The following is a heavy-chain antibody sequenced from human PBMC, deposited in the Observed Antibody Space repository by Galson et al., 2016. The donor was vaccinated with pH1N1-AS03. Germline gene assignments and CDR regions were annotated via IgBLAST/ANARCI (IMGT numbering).Heavy chain of an antibody. Sequence: CAISGDSVSGSRGVAWNWIRQSPSRGLEWLGRTFHWSKWSNDYAESVKSRITIDPDTSNNQFSLHLNPVTPEDTAIYFCARGKNSGFDYWGQGTPVTVSS. V-gene: IGHV6-1*01. D-gene: IGHD3-10*01. CDR1: GDSVSGSRGVA. CDR2: TFHWSKWSN. CDR3: ARGKNSGFDY. J-gene: IGHJ4*02.